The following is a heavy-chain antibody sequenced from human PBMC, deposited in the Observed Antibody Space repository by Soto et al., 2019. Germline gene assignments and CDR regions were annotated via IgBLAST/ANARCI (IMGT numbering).Heavy chain of an antibody. CDR3: ARHHTVRRLSWFDT. V-gene: IGHV4-4*07. J-gene: IGHJ5*02. CDR2: IYTSGST. CDR1: GGSISSYY. D-gene: IGHD4-17*01. Sequence: PSETLSRTCPVSGGSISSYYWSCIRQPAGKGLGWIGRIYTSGSTNYNPSLKSRVTMSVDTSKNQFSLKLSAVTAADTAVYYCARHHTVRRLSWFDTWGQGTLVTVSS.